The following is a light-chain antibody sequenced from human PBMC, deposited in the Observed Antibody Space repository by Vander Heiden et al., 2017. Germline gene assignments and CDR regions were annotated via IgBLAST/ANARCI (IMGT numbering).Light chain of an antibody. J-gene: IGKJ2*01. CDR2: GTS. CDR3: RQDDNFPFT. Sequence: PSSLSASVGDRVTITCRASQDIRNYLGWFQQKLGKAPKLLIYGTSSLQSGVPSRFSVSASDTDFTLTISGLQPEDSATYYCRQDDNFPFTFGQGTKLEI. V-gene: IGKV1-6*01. CDR1: QDIRNY.